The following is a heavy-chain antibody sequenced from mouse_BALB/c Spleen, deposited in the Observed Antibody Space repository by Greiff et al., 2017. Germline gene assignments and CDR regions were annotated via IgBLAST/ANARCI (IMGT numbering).Heavy chain of an antibody. CDR1: GFTFSSFG. Sequence: EVQLVESGGGLVQPGGSRKLSCAASGFTFSSFGMHWVRQAPEKGLEWVAYISSGSSTIYYADTVKGRFTISRDNPKNTLFLQMTSLRSEDTAMYYCARGRMDYWGQGTSVTVSS. J-gene: IGHJ4*01. V-gene: IGHV5-17*02. CDR3: ARGRMDY. CDR2: ISSGSSTI.